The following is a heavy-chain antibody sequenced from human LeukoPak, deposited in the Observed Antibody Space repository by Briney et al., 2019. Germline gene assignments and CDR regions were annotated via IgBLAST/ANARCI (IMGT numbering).Heavy chain of an antibody. V-gene: IGHV3-23*01. CDR1: GFTFSSYA. CDR3: AKEERLNLSKYRKCFDY. Sequence: GGSLRLSCAASGFTFSSYAMSWVRQAPGKGLEWVSAISGSGGSTYYADSVKGRFTISRDNSKNTLYLQMNSLRAEDTAVYYCAKEERLNLSKYRKCFDYWGQGTLVTVSS. D-gene: IGHD2/OR15-2a*01. CDR2: ISGSGGST. J-gene: IGHJ4*02.